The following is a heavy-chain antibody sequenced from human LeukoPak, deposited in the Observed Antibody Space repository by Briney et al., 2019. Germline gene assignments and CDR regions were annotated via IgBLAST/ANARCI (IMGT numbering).Heavy chain of an antibody. J-gene: IGHJ6*03. CDR1: GYTFTSYG. D-gene: IGHD2-8*01. V-gene: IGHV1-18*01. CDR2: ISAYNGNT. Sequence: ASVKVSCKASGYTFTSYGISWVRQAPGQGLEWMGWISAYNGNTNYAENLQGRVTMTTDTSTSTAYRELRSLRSDDTAVYYCAREMLGYANYYYMDVWGKGTTVTVSS. CDR3: AREMLGYANYYYMDV.